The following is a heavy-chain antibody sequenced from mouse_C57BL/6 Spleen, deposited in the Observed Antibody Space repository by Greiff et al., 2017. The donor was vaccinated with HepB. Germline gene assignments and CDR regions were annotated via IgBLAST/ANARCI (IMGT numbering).Heavy chain of an antibody. CDR1: GYTFTSYD. V-gene: IGHV1-85*01. CDR2: IYPRDGST. D-gene: IGHD1-2*01. CDR3: ARSARLTPFAY. Sequence: QVQLKQSGPELVKPGASVKLSCKASGYTFTSYDINWVKQRPGQGLEWIGWIYPRDGSTKYNEKFKGKATLTVDTSSSTAYMELHSLTSEDSAVCFCARSARLTPFAYRGQGTLVTVSA. J-gene: IGHJ3*01.